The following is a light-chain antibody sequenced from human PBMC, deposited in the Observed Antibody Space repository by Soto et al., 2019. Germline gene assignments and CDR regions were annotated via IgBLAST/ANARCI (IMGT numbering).Light chain of an antibody. CDR3: SSYRSSSTLHV. CDR1: SSDVGGYNY. Sequence: QSVLTQPASVSGSPGQSITISCTGTSSDVGGYNYVSWYQQHPGKAPKLMIYEVSNRPSGISNRFSGSKSGNTASLTISGLQAEDEADYYCSSYRSSSTLHVFGSGTKV. V-gene: IGLV2-14*01. J-gene: IGLJ1*01. CDR2: EVS.